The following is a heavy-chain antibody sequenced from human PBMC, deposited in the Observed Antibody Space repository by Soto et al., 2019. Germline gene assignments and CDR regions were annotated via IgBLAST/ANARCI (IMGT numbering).Heavy chain of an antibody. V-gene: IGHV4-31*03. CDR3: KAGPTVTTGSDV. D-gene: IGHD4-17*01. J-gene: IGHJ6*04. CDR2: IYYSGST. CDR1: GGSISSGGYY. Sequence: TSETLSLTCTVSGGSISSGGYYWSWIRQHPGKGLEWIGYIYYSGSTYYNPSLKSRVTISVDTSKNQFSLKLSSVTAADTAVYYCKAGPTVTTGSDVWGKGTTVTVSS.